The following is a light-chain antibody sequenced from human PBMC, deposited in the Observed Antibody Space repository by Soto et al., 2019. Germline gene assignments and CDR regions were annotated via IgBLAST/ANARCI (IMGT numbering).Light chain of an antibody. Sequence: QSALTQPPSASGSPGQSVTISCTGTSSDVGNYDYVSWYQQHPGKAPKLMIYDVIKRPSGVPDRFSGSKSGNTASLTASGLQAEDEADYYCTSYANRDTLLFGGGTKLTVL. CDR3: TSYANRDTLL. CDR2: DVI. J-gene: IGLJ2*01. CDR1: SSDVGNYDY. V-gene: IGLV2-8*01.